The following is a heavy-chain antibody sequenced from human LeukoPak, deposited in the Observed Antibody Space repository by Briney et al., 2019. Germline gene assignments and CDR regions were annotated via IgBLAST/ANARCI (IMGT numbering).Heavy chain of an antibody. CDR3: ARQDCSGGGCYSGSYYFDY. CDR2: FYYSGSS. V-gene: IGHV4-39*01. J-gene: IGHJ4*02. CDR1: VDSISSSNYY. Sequence: PSDTLSLPCTVSVDSISSSNYYCGSIRQPPGKGLVMHWNFYYSGSSYYNPSFKGRVTISGVTSKNQFSLKLSSVTAADTAVYYCARQDCSGGGCYSGSYYFDYWGQGTLVTVSS. D-gene: IGHD2-15*01.